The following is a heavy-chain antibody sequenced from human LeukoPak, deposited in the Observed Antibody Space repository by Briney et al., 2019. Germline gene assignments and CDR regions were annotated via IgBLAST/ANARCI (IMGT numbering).Heavy chain of an antibody. CDR2: INPSGGST. Sequence: ASVKVSCKASGYTFTSYYMHWVRQAPGQGLEWMGIINPSGGSTSYAQKFQGRVTMTRDTSTSTVYMELSSLRSEDTAVYYCARAPFSDYYDSSGYYENWGQGALVTVSS. V-gene: IGHV1-46*01. CDR3: ARAPFSDYYDSSGYYEN. CDR1: GYTFTSYY. J-gene: IGHJ4*02. D-gene: IGHD3-22*01.